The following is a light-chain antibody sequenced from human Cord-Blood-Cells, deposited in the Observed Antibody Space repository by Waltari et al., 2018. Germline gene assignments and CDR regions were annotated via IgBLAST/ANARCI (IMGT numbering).Light chain of an antibody. J-gene: IGLJ2*01. CDR3: CSYAGSSTLV. V-gene: IGLV2-23*01. CDR2: EGS. CDR1: SSDVGSYNL. Sequence: QSAPTQPASVSGSPGQSITISCTGTSSDVGSYNLVSWYQQHPGKAPKLMIYEGSKRPSGGSNRFSGSKSGNTASLTISGLQAEDEADYYCCSYAGSSTLVFGGGTKLTVL.